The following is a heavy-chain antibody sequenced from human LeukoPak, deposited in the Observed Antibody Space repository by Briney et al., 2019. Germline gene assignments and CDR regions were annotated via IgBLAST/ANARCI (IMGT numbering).Heavy chain of an antibody. CDR1: GGSISSKNW. D-gene: IGHD3-22*01. CDR3: ARTTAGIKMIVLVIPYYMDV. J-gene: IGHJ6*03. Sequence: PSETLSLTCAVSGGSISSKNWWSWVRQPPGKGLEWIGEIYHSGSTNYNPSLKSRVTISVDKSKNQFSLKLSSVTAADTAVYYCARTTAGIKMIVLVIPYYMDVWGKGTTVTVSS. CDR2: IYHSGST. V-gene: IGHV4-4*02.